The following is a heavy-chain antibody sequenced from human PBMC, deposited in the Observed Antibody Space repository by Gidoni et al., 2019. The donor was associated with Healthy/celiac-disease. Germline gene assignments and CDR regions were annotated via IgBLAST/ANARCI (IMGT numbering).Heavy chain of an antibody. Sequence: QVQLVASGGGVVQPGRSLSPSCAASGFTFSSYGMPWVRQAPGKGLDWVAVVWYDGSNKYYADSGKGRFTISRDNSKNTLYLQMNSLRAEDTAVYYCARSSPWGGDCYSAFDIWGQGTMVTVSS. CDR1: GFTFSSYG. J-gene: IGHJ3*02. CDR3: ARSSPWGGDCYSAFDI. CDR2: VWYDGSNK. V-gene: IGHV3-33*01. D-gene: IGHD2-21*02.